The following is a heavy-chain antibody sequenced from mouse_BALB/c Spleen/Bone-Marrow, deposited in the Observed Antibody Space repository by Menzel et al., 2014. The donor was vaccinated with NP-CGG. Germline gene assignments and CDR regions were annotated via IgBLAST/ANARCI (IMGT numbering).Heavy chain of an antibody. CDR3: ARGGEYGNYFFDY. D-gene: IGHD2-10*02. V-gene: IGHV2-9*02. CDR1: GFSLTSYG. CDR2: IWAGGST. Sequence: VKLVESGPGLVAPSQSLSITCTVSGFSLTSYGVHWVRQPPGKGPEWLGVIWAGGSTNYNSALMSRLSISKDNSKSQVFLKMNSLQTDDTAMYYCARGGEYGNYFFDYWGQGTTLTVSS. J-gene: IGHJ2*01.